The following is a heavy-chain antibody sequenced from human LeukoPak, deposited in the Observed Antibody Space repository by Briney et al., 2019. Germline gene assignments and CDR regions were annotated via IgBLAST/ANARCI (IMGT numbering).Heavy chain of an antibody. D-gene: IGHD1-26*01. CDR1: GGSMNNYY. CDR2: VFSRGTT. Sequence: SDTLSLTCSVSGGSMNNYYWNWIRQSPKKGLEWIGFVFSRGTTNFNPSFRSRLTMSIDTSTNQFSLTLTSMTAANTANYFCARSWAAKWELPGQFDSWGQGRLVTVSS. J-gene: IGHJ5*01. V-gene: IGHV4-4*07. CDR3: ARSWAAKWELPGQFDS.